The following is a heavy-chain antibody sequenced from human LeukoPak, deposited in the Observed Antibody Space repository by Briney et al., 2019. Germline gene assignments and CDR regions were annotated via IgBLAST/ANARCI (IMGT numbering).Heavy chain of an antibody. CDR1: GGSFSGYY. V-gene: IGHV4-34*01. Sequence: SETLSLTCAVYGGSFSGYYWSWIRQPPGKGLEWIGEINHSGSTNYNPSLKSRVTISVDTSKNQFSLKLSSVTAADTAVYYCAQQGIAAAGTEGTYFDYWGQGTLVTVSS. J-gene: IGHJ4*02. CDR2: INHSGST. D-gene: IGHD6-13*01. CDR3: AQQGIAAAGTEGTYFDY.